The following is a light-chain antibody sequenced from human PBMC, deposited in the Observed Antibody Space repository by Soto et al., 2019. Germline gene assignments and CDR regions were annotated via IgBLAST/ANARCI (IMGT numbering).Light chain of an antibody. J-gene: IGLJ1*01. CDR2: ETN. Sequence: SVLTQPPSVSAAPGQTVTISCSGSSSNIGNNYVSWYQHLPGAAPKLLIYETNRRPAGIPDRFSGSKSGTSATLGITGLQTADEADYYCETWDTSLSAGRVFGPGTKLTVL. CDR1: SSNIGNNY. V-gene: IGLV1-51*02. CDR3: ETWDTSLSAGRV.